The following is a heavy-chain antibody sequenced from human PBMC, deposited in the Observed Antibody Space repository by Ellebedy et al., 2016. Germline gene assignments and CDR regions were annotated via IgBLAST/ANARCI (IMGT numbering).Heavy chain of an antibody. CDR1: GFTFSSYS. CDR3: ARDPRPYLRYGHYDL. J-gene: IGHJ5*02. Sequence: GESLKISCAASGFTFSSYSMNWVRQAPGKGLEWVSSISSSSSYIYYADSVKGRFTMSRDNAKNSLYLQMNSLRAEDTAVYYCARDPRPYLRYGHYDLWGQGTLVTVSS. CDR2: ISSSSSYI. V-gene: IGHV3-21*01. D-gene: IGHD3-9*01.